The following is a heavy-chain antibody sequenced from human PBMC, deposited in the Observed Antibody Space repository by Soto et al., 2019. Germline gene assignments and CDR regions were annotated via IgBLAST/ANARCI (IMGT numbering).Heavy chain of an antibody. Sequence: TSETRPHTCAVSGGSISIGGYSLSWIRQPPGKGLEWIGYIYHSGSTYYNPSLKSRVTISVDRSKNQFSLKLSSVTAADTAVYYCAARSRGVSSWYRPYFDYWGQGTLVTVSS. CDR2: IYHSGST. CDR1: GGSISIGGYS. D-gene: IGHD6-13*01. J-gene: IGHJ4*02. V-gene: IGHV4-30-2*01. CDR3: AARSRGVSSWYRPYFDY.